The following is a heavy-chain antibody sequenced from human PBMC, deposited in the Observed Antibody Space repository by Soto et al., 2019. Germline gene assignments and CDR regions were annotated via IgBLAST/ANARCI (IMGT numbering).Heavy chain of an antibody. CDR2: IYYSGST. V-gene: IGHV4-59*01. CDR3: ARGDYYGSESYETWFDP. J-gene: IGHJ5*02. CDR1: GGSISSYY. Sequence: QVQLQESGPGLVRPSETLSLTCTVSGGSISSYYWSWIRQPPGKGLQWIGYIYYSGSTNYNPSLKSRVTISVDTSKNQFSLKLSSVTAADTAVYYCARGDYYGSESYETWFDPWGQGTLVTVSS. D-gene: IGHD3-10*01.